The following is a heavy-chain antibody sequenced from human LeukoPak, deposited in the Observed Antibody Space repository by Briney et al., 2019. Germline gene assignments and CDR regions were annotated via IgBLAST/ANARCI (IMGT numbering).Heavy chain of an antibody. D-gene: IGHD6-13*01. J-gene: IGHJ4*02. CDR1: GFTFSSYG. V-gene: IGHV3-30*18. CDR2: TSYDGSNK. Sequence: TGGSLRLSCAASGFTFSSYGMHWVRQAPGKGLEWVAVTSYDGSNKYYADSVKGRFTISRDNSKNTLYLQMNSLRAEDTAVYYCAKGGLAAAGQGNYFDYWGQGTLVTVSS. CDR3: AKGGLAAAGQGNYFDY.